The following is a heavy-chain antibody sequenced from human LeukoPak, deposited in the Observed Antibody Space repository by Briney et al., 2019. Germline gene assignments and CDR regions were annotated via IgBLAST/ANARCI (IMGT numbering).Heavy chain of an antibody. CDR3: ARLYYDSSGYYRDY. CDR1: GYTFTGYY. V-gene: IGHV1-2*02. CDR2: INPNSGGT. Sequence: ASVKVSCKASGYTFTGYYMHWVRQAPGQGLEWMGWINPNSGGTNYAQKFQGRVTMTRDTSISTAYMELSRLRSDDTAVYYCARLYYDSSGYYRDYWGQGTLVTVSS. J-gene: IGHJ4*02. D-gene: IGHD3-22*01.